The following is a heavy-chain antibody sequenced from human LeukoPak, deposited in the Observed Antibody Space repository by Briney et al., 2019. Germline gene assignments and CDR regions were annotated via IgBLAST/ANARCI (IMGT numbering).Heavy chain of an antibody. CDR3: ARVGCSSTSCSNEYDY. D-gene: IGHD2-2*01. CDR2: ISYDGSNK. J-gene: IGHJ4*02. Sequence: PGGSLRLSCAASGFTFNSYAMHWVRQAPGKGLEWVAVISYDGSNKYYADSVKGRFTISRDNSKNTLYLQMNSLRAEDTAVYYCARVGCSSTSCSNEYDYWGQGTLVTVSS. CDR1: GFTFNSYA. V-gene: IGHV3-30*01.